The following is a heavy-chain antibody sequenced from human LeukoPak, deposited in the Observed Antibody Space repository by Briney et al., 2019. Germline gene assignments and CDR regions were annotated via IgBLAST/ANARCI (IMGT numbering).Heavy chain of an antibody. J-gene: IGHJ4*02. V-gene: IGHV3-33*01. CDR1: GFTFSTYG. D-gene: IGHD4-17*01. Sequence: QPGRSLRLSCAASGFTFSTYGVHCVRQAPGKGLEWVAVIWHDGSSKYYADSVKGRFLLSRDNSLNTVYLQMNSLRAEDTAVYYCARDSDYGDGFDYWGQGTLVTVSS. CDR2: IWHDGSSK. CDR3: ARDSDYGDGFDY.